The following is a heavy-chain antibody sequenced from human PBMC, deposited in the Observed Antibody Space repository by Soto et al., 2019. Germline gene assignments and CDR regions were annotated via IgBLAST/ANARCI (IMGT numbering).Heavy chain of an antibody. Sequence: QVQLVESGGGVVQPGRSLRLSCAASGFTFSNYGMHWVRQAPGKGLEWVAVISYHGSDKYYADSVKGRFTISRDNSKNTLYLQMDSLRAEDTAVYDCAKDHLTTTVTTVGYWGQGTLVNVSS. J-gene: IGHJ4*02. D-gene: IGHD4-17*01. CDR1: GFTFSNYG. CDR3: AKDHLTTTVTTVGY. CDR2: ISYHGSDK. V-gene: IGHV3-30*18.